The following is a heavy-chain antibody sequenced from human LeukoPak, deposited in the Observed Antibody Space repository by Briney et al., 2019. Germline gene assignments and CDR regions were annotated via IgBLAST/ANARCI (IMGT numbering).Heavy chain of an antibody. Sequence: ASVKVSCKASGYTFTSYSITWVRQAPGQGPEWMGWISTYNGNTNYAQKFQGRLTMTTDTSTTTAYMELRSLTSDDTAMYYCATLTTVTSRIRLNHYMDVWGTGTTVTVSS. CDR2: ISTYNGNT. V-gene: IGHV1-18*01. CDR3: ATLTTVTSRIRLNHYMDV. J-gene: IGHJ6*03. CDR1: GYTFTSYS. D-gene: IGHD4-17*01.